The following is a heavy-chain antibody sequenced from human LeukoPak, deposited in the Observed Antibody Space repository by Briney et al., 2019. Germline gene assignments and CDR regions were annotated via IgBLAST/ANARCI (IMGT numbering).Heavy chain of an antibody. Sequence: GASVKVSCKASGGTFSSYAIIWVRQAPGQGLEWMGGIIPIFGTANYAQKFQGRVTITTDESTSTAYMELSSLRSEDTAVYYCARGHYDFPPNDGLYYMDVWGKGTTVTVSS. CDR1: GGTFSSYA. CDR3: ARGHYDFPPNDGLYYMDV. J-gene: IGHJ6*03. CDR2: IIPIFGTA. D-gene: IGHD3-3*01. V-gene: IGHV1-69*05.